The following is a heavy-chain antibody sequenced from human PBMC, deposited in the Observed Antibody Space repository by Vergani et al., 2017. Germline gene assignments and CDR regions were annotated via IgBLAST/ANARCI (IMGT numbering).Heavy chain of an antibody. CDR2: IYYSGST. Sequence: QVQLQQWGAGLLKPSETLSLTCAVYGGSFSGYYWSWIRQPPGKGLEWIGYIYYSGSTYYNPSLKSRVTISVDTSKNQFSLKLSSVTAADTAVYYCARDQGTGFDYWGQGTLVTVSS. J-gene: IGHJ4*02. V-gene: IGHV4-34*01. D-gene: IGHD1-1*01. CDR3: ARDQGTGFDY. CDR1: GGSFSGYY.